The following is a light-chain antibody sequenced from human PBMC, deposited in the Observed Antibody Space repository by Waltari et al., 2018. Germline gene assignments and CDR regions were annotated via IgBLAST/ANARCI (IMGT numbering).Light chain of an antibody. CDR2: EVY. CDR1: SSAFGSYDL. Sequence: QSALTQPASVSGSPGQSITISCTGTSSAFGSYDLFSWYQQHPGKAPKLMSYEVYKRPSGVSNRFSGSKSGNTASLTISGLQAEDEADYYCCSYAGSSTFTFGGGTKLTVL. V-gene: IGLV2-23*02. CDR3: CSYAGSSTFT. J-gene: IGLJ2*01.